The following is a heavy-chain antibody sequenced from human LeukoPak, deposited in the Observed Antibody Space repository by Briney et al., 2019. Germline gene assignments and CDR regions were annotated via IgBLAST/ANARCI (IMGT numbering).Heavy chain of an antibody. Sequence: SETLSLTCSVSGASVTSGGFYWGWPRQPPGKGLEWIATVYYTGSSYYNPSLKSRVTISIDTSKNQFSLNLRSVIAADTALYYCARHSGSGSLSRPFDPWGQGTLVTVSS. J-gene: IGHJ5*02. CDR1: GASVTSGGFY. D-gene: IGHD3-10*01. V-gene: IGHV4-39*01. CDR2: VYYTGSS. CDR3: ARHSGSGSLSRPFDP.